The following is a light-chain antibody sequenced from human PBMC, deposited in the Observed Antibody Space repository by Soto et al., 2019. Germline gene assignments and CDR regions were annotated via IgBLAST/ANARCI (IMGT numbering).Light chain of an antibody. Sequence: DIQMIQSPSSLSASVGDRVTISCRSSQNIRSYVNWYQHKAGKAPKLLIHDATTLQSGVPSRFSGSGSGTDFTLTINSMQTEDFAIYSCQQSFITPRSFGQGTKVDIK. V-gene: IGKV1-39*01. CDR3: QQSFITPRS. J-gene: IGKJ1*01. CDR1: QNIRSY. CDR2: DAT.